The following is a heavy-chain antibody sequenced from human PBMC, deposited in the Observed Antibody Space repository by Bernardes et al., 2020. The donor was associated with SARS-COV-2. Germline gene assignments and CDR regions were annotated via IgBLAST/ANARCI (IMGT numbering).Heavy chain of an antibody. CDR2: INSDATNT. Sequence: GSLRLSCVASGFTFSIYWMHWVRQAPGKGLVLVSHINSDATNTTYADSVKGRFTISRDNAQNTLYLQLDSLRAEDTAIYYCARGLSRGLYFFDFWGQGTLVTVSS. D-gene: IGHD3-10*01. V-gene: IGHV3-74*01. CDR3: ARGLSRGLYFFDF. J-gene: IGHJ4*02. CDR1: GFTFSIYW.